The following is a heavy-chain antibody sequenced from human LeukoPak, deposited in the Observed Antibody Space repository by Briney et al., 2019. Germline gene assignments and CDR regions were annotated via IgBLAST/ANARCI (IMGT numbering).Heavy chain of an antibody. J-gene: IGHJ5*02. CDR3: ARDPDWDDSSGS. D-gene: IGHD3-22*01. CDR2: ISSSSSYI. V-gene: IGHV3-21*01. CDR1: GFTFSCCA. Sequence: KTGGSLRLSCAASGFTFSCCAIHWVRQAPGKGLEWVSSISSSSSYIYYADSVKGRFTISRDNAKNSLYLQMNSLRAEDTAVYYCARDPDWDDSSGSWGQGTLVTVSS.